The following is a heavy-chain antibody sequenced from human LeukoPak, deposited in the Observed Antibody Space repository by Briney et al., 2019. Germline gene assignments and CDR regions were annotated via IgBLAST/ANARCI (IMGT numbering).Heavy chain of an antibody. CDR3: ARGVCSSGGCPHPGSFDY. Sequence: PSETLSLTCTVSGGSISSYYWSWIRQPPGKGLEWIGYIYYGGSTNYNPSLKSRATMSVDTSNNQFSLKLSSVTAADTAVYYCARGVCSSGGCPHPGSFDYWGQGTLVTVSS. D-gene: IGHD2-15*01. CDR1: GGSISSYY. V-gene: IGHV4-59*12. J-gene: IGHJ4*02. CDR2: IYYGGST.